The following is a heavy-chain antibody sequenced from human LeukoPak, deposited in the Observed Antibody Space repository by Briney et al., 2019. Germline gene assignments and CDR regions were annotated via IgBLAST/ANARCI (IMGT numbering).Heavy chain of an antibody. CDR2: IKGDGSDT. J-gene: IGHJ4*02. CDR1: GFTFSSYW. CDR3: ARIDNWNDGGY. D-gene: IGHD1-20*01. Sequence: GGSLRLSCAASGFTFSSYWMHWVRQAPGKGPVWVSRIKGDGSDTTYVDSVKGRFTISRDNARNTLFLQMNSLRAEDTAVYYCARIDNWNDGGYWGQGTLSPPPQ. V-gene: IGHV3-74*01.